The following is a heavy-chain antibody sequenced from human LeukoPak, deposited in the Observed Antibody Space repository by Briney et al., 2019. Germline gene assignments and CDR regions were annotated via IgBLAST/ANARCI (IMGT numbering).Heavy chain of an antibody. CDR2: IYTSGST. CDR3: ARGPRNSDWYSIDY. D-gene: IGHD6-19*01. Sequence: SETLSLTCTVSGGSISNYFWSWIRQPAGKGLEWIGRIYTSGSTDYNPSLKSRVTMSVDTSKNQFSLKLNSVTAADTAVYYCARGPRNSDWYSIDYWGQGTQPTVSS. J-gene: IGHJ4*02. V-gene: IGHV4-4*07. CDR1: GGSISNYF.